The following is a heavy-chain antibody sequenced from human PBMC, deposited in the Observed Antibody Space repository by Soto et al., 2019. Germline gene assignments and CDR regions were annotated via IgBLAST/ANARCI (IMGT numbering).Heavy chain of an antibody. D-gene: IGHD6-13*01. V-gene: IGHV3-21*01. CDR1: GFPFSSYI. Sequence: PGGSLRLSWASSGFPFSSYIMNWVRPAPGKGLEWVSSISSSSSYIYYADSVKGRFTISRDNAKNSLYLQMNSLRAEDTAVYYCARVKAAGLDAFDIWGQGTMVTVSS. CDR3: ARVKAAGLDAFDI. J-gene: IGHJ3*02. CDR2: ISSSSSYI.